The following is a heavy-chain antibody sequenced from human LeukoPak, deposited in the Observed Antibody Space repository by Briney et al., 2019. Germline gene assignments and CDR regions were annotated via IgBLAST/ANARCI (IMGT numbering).Heavy chain of an antibody. Sequence: GGSLRLSCAASGFTFSSYAMHWVRQAPGKGLEWVAVISYDGSNKYYADSVKGRFTISRDNAKNSLYLQMNSLRAEDTAVYYCARPKGYCSGGSCSTLGEFDPGGQGTLVTVSS. J-gene: IGHJ5*02. D-gene: IGHD2-15*01. CDR1: GFTFSSYA. CDR3: ARPKGYCSGGSCSTLGEFDP. CDR2: ISYDGSNK. V-gene: IGHV3-30-3*01.